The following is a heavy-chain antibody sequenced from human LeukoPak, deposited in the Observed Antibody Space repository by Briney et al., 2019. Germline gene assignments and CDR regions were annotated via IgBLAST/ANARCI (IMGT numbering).Heavy chain of an antibody. D-gene: IGHD3-10*01. CDR3: ARDGKSGNFDY. Sequence: GGSLRLSCAASGFSFISYEMNWVRQAPRKGLEWVSYISRSAGTIYYADSVNGRFTISRDNAKNSLYLQMNSLRAEDTAVYYCARDGKSGNFDYWGQGTLVTVSS. J-gene: IGHJ4*02. CDR2: ISRSAGTI. V-gene: IGHV3-48*03. CDR1: GFSFISYE.